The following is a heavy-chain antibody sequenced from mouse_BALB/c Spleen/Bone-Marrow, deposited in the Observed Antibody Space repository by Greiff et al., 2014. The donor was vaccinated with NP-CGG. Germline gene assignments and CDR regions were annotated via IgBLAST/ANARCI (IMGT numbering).Heavy chain of an antibody. Sequence: LQESGAELARPGASVEMSCQASGYTFTRYTMHWEKKRPGQGLEWIGYIIPNSGHSNYNQKFKDKATLTADKSSSTAYMQLSSLTSEDSAVYYCTIRYYAMDYWGQGTSVTVSS. D-gene: IGHD1-1*01. J-gene: IGHJ4*01. V-gene: IGHV1-4*01. CDR3: TIRYYAMDY. CDR1: GYTFTRYT. CDR2: IIPNSGHS.